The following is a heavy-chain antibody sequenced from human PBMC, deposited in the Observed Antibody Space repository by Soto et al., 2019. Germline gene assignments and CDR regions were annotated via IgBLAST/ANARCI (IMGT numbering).Heavy chain of an antibody. V-gene: IGHV3-7*05. CDR1: GFTFSIYW. CDR2: IKQDGSEK. CDR3: VRIPYSSSWYWFDS. Sequence: TGGSLRLSCAASGFTFSIYWMSWVRQAPGKGLEWVANIKQDGSEKYYVDSVKGRFTISRDNAKNSLDLHMDSLRAEDTAMYYCVRIPYSSSWYWFDSWGQGTLVTVSS. D-gene: IGHD6-13*01. J-gene: IGHJ5*01.